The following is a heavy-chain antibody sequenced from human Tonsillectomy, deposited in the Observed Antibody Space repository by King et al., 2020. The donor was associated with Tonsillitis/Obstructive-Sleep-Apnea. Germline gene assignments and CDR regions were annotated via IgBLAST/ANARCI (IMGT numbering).Heavy chain of an antibody. CDR2: IISDGSGT. D-gene: IGHD5-24*01. CDR3: ARGERRLQLPDY. V-gene: IGHV3-74*02. CDR1: GFTFSSYW. Sequence: VQLVESGGGLVQPGGSLRLSCAASGFTFSSYWMHWVRQAPGKGLVWVSRIISDGSGTSYADSVKGRFTISRDNAKNTLYLQMNSLRAEDTAVYYCARGERRLQLPDYWGQGTLVTVSS. J-gene: IGHJ4*02.